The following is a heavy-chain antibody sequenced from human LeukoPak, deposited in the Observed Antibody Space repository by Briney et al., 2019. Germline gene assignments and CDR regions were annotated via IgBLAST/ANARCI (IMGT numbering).Heavy chain of an antibody. Sequence: GSLRLSCAASGFTFSSYWMSWVHQPPGKGLEWLGFIHSSGSTNYNPSLQSRVTISLDTSKNQFSLQLSSVTAADTAVYYCARGDLSCDGSESYCAFDVWGQGTVVTVSS. J-gene: IGHJ3*01. D-gene: IGHD3-10*01. V-gene: IGHV4-59*08. CDR3: ARGDLSCDGSESYCAFDV. CDR1: GFTFSSYW. CDR2: IHSSGST.